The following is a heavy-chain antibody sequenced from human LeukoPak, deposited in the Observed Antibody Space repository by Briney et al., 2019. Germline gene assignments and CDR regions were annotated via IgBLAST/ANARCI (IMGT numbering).Heavy chain of an antibody. CDR1: GYTFNNYG. Sequence: ASVKVSCKASGYTFNNYGISWVRQAPGQGLEWMGWVSSYNGDTNYAQKFQGRVTMSTDTSTNTVYMELRSLRFDDTAIYYCAKDWHILTGRNCFDPWGQGTLVTVSS. V-gene: IGHV1-18*01. D-gene: IGHD3-9*01. J-gene: IGHJ5*02. CDR3: AKDWHILTGRNCFDP. CDR2: VSSYNGDT.